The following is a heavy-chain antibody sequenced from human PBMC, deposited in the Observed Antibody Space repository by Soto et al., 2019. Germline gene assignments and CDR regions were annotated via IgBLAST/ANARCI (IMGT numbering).Heavy chain of an antibody. Sequence: QVQLVQSGAEVRKPGASVKVSCKTSGYTFTDYDINWVRQAPGQGLEWVGRMNPNSGRTDYAQKLEGRVTMTRDISISTAYMELSSLGYDDTAVYFCSTWGRNGWYTGFFWGQVTLVTVSS. CDR1: GYTFTDYD. D-gene: IGHD6-19*01. CDR3: STWGRNGWYTGFF. J-gene: IGHJ4*02. V-gene: IGHV1-8*02. CDR2: MNPNSGRT.